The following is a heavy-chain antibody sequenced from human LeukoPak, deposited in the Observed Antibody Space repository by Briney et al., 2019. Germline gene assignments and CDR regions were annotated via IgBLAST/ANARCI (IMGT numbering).Heavy chain of an antibody. CDR3: ARASDYYDSSGYYYYSAFDI. J-gene: IGHJ3*02. Sequence: SQTLSLTCAVSGGSISSSGYYWSWIRQPPGKGLEWIGEINHSGSTNYNPSLKSRVTISVDTSKNQFSLKLSSVTAADTAVYYCARASDYYDSSGYYYYSAFDIWGQGTMVTVSS. D-gene: IGHD3-22*01. CDR2: INHSGST. CDR1: GGSISSSGYY. V-gene: IGHV4-30-2*01.